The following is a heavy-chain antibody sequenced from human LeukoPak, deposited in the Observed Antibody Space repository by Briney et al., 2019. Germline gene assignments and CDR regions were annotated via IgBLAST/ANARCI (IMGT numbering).Heavy chain of an antibody. CDR2: ISYDGSNK. V-gene: IGHV3-30*18. CDR1: GLTFSSHW. Sequence: TGGSLRLSCAASGLTFSSHWMHWVRQAPGKGLEWVAVISYDGSNKYYADSVKGRFTISRDNSKNTPYLQMNSLRAEDTAVYYCAKGAMVRGDRRLDDAFDIWGQGTMVTVSS. CDR3: AKGAMVRGDRRLDDAFDI. D-gene: IGHD3-10*01. J-gene: IGHJ3*02.